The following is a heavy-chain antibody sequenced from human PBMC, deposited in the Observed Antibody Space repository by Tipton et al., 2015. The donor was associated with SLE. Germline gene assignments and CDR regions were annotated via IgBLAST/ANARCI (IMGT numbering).Heavy chain of an antibody. V-gene: IGHV4-39*07. CDR1: GGSISSSSYY. Sequence: LRLSCTVSGGSISSSSYYWGWIRQPPGKGLEWIGEINHSGSTNYNPSLKSRVTISVDTSKNQFSLKLSSVTAADTAVYYCASIAGTTSIWFDPWGQGTLVTVSS. D-gene: IGHD1-7*01. CDR2: INHSGST. CDR3: ASIAGTTSIWFDP. J-gene: IGHJ5*02.